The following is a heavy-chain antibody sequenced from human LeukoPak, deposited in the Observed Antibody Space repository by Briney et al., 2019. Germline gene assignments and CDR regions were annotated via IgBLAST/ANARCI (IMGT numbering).Heavy chain of an antibody. CDR2: INPKSGGT. Sequence: GASVKLSCKASGYTFTGYYMRWGRQAPGQGLEWMGWINPKSGGTNYAQKFQGRVTMTRDTSIHTAYMELSRLRSDDTAVYYCAREEYGFDPWGQGTLVTVSS. CDR3: AREEYGFDP. J-gene: IGHJ5*02. CDR1: GYTFTGYY. D-gene: IGHD2-2*01. V-gene: IGHV1-2*02.